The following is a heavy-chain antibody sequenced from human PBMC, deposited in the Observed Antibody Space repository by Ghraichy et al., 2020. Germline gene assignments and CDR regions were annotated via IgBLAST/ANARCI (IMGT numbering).Heavy chain of an antibody. CDR3: TAYLTIAVAGTDAFDI. J-gene: IGHJ3*02. CDR2: IKSKTDGGTT. Sequence: GGSLRLSCAASGFTFSNAWMSWVRQAPGKGLEWVGRIKSKTDGGTTDYAAPVKGRFTISRDDSKNTLYLQMNSLKTEDTAVYYCTAYLTIAVAGTDAFDIWGQGTMVTVSS. V-gene: IGHV3-15*01. D-gene: IGHD6-19*01. CDR1: GFTFSNAW.